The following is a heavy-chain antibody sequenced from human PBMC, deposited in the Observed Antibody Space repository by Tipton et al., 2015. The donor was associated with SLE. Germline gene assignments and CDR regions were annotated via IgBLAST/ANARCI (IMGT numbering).Heavy chain of an antibody. CDR2: IYYSGST. Sequence: TLSLTCTVSGGSISSYYWSWIRQPPGKGLEWIGYIYYSGSTYYNPSLKSRVTISVDTSKNQFSLKLSSVTAADTAVYYCAREEWELLGFDYWGQGTLVTVSS. D-gene: IGHD1-26*01. V-gene: IGHV4-59*12. CDR3: AREEWELLGFDY. CDR1: GGSISSYY. J-gene: IGHJ4*02.